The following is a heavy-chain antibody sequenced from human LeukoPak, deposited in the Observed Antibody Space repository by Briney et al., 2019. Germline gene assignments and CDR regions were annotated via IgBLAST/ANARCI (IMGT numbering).Heavy chain of an antibody. J-gene: IGHJ4*01. CDR2: ISGSGSAT. D-gene: IGHD3-3*01. CDR3: VNDFWK. CDR1: GFTFSSYA. V-gene: IGHV3-23*01. Sequence: QAGGSLRLSCATSGFTFSSYAMSWVRQAPGKGLEWVSTISGSGSATDYADSVKGRLTISRDNSKNTLYLQMTSLRADDAAIYYCVNDFWKWGRGTPVTVSS.